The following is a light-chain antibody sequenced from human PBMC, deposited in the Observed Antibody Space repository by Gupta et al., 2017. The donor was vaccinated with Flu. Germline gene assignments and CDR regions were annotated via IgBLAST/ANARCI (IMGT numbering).Light chain of an antibody. CDR1: SSNIGAGYD. Sequence: QSVLTQPPSVSGAPGQRVTISCTGSSSNIGAGYDVHWYQQLPGTAPKLLIYVNSNRPSGVPDRFSGSKYGTSASLAITGLQAEDEADYYCQSYDSSRSGWVFGGGTKLTVL. V-gene: IGLV1-40*01. CDR2: VNS. J-gene: IGLJ3*02. CDR3: QSYDSSRSGWV.